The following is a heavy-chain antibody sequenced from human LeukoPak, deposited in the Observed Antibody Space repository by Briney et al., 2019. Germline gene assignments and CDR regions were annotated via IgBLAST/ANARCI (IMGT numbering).Heavy chain of an antibody. CDR2: ISGSGGST. J-gene: IGHJ6*03. CDR3: AKDLVEGLTLLGRYYYYMDV. V-gene: IGHV3-23*01. Sequence: GGSLRLSCAASGFTFSSYAMSWVRQAPGKGLEWVSAISGSGGSTHYADSVKGRFTIFRDNSKNTLYLQMNSLRAEDTAVYYCAKDLVEGLTLLGRYYYYMDVWGKGTAVTVSS. CDR1: GFTFSSYA. D-gene: IGHD2-15*01.